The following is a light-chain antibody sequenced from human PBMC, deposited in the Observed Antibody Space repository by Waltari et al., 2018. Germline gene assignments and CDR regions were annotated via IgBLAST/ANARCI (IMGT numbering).Light chain of an antibody. CDR2: AAS. Sequence: DIQMTQSPPSLSASVGDRVTITCRASQSVSNYLSWYQQKPGKAPKLLIYAASSLESGGPSRFTGSGSGTDFTLTISSLQSEDFATYYCQQTYTTPLTFGGGTTVEIK. CDR1: QSVSNY. V-gene: IGKV1-39*01. CDR3: QQTYTTPLT. J-gene: IGKJ4*01.